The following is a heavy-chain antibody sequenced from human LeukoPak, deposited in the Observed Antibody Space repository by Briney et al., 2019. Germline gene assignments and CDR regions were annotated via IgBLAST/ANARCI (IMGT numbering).Heavy chain of an antibody. Sequence: GGSLRLSCAASGFTFSSYAMHWVRQAPGKGLEWVAVISYDGSNKYYADSVKGRFTISRDNSKSTLYLQMNSLRAEDTAIYFCARDSGEGNAWHTYPSYWGQGTLVTVSS. CDR3: ARDSGEGNAWHTYPSY. J-gene: IGHJ4*02. CDR1: GFTFSSYA. V-gene: IGHV3-30-3*01. D-gene: IGHD3-10*01. CDR2: ISYDGSNK.